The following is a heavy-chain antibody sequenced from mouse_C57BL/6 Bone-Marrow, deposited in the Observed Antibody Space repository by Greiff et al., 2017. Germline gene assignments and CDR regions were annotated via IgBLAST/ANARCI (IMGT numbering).Heavy chain of an antibody. Sequence: QVQLQQPGAELVKPGASVKLSCKASGYTFTSYWMHWVKQRPGQGLEWIGMIPPNSGSTNYNEKFKSKATLTVDKSSSTAYMQLSSLTSEDSAVYYCARYSNPFAMDYWGQGTSVTVSS. CDR1: GYTFTSYW. CDR2: IPPNSGST. V-gene: IGHV1-64*01. D-gene: IGHD2-5*01. CDR3: ARYSNPFAMDY. J-gene: IGHJ4*01.